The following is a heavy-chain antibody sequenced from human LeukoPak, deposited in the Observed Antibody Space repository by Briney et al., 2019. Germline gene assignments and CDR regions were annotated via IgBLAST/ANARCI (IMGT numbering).Heavy chain of an antibody. D-gene: IGHD3-22*01. Sequence: SETLSLTCTVSGGSISSYYWSWIRQPPGKGLEWIGYIYYSGSTNYNPSLKSRVTISVDTSKNQFSLKLSSVTAADTAVYYCARPLITHDAFDICGQGTMVTVSS. CDR3: ARPLITHDAFDI. J-gene: IGHJ3*02. V-gene: IGHV4-59*08. CDR1: GGSISSYY. CDR2: IYYSGST.